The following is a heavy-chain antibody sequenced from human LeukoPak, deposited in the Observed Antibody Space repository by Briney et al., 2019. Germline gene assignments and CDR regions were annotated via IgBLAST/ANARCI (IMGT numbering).Heavy chain of an antibody. V-gene: IGHV3-21*01. CDR2: ISSSGGYI. Sequence: GGSLRLSCEASGFTFSNNAMNWVRQAPGKGLEWVATISSSGGYIYYADSVKGRFTISRDTVQNSLFLQLNSLRVEDTAVYNCARLRDTVTSASDYWGQGTLVTVSS. CDR1: GFTFSNNA. J-gene: IGHJ4*02. CDR3: ARLRDTVTSASDY. D-gene: IGHD5-18*01.